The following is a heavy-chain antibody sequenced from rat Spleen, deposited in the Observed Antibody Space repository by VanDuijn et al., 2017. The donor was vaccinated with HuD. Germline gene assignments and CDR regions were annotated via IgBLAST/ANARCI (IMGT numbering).Heavy chain of an antibody. Sequence: EVQLVESGGGLVQPGRSLKFSCAASGFTFSDYAMAWVRQAPTKGLEWVATISYDGSNTHYRDSVKGRFTIFRENAKSTLSLQMDSLRSEDTATYYCARHVYGGYSEGYFDYWGQGVMVTVSS. CDR2: ISYDGSNT. D-gene: IGHD1-11*01. CDR1: GFTFSDYA. CDR3: ARHVYGGYSEGYFDY. V-gene: IGHV5-17*01. J-gene: IGHJ2*01.